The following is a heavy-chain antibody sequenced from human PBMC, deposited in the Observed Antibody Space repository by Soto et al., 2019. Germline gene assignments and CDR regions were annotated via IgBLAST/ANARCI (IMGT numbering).Heavy chain of an antibody. CDR2: TYYRSKWYN. J-gene: IGHJ5*02. D-gene: IGHD6-19*01. CDR1: GASVSSNSAA. V-gene: IGHV6-1*01. CDR3: AGGGQWLPNWFDP. Sequence: PSQTLSLTCAIFGASVSSNSAAWNWIRQFPSRGLEWLGRTYYRSKWYNDYAVSVKSRITINPYTSKNQFSLQLNSVTPEDTAVYYCAGGGQWLPNWFDPWGQGTLVTVSS.